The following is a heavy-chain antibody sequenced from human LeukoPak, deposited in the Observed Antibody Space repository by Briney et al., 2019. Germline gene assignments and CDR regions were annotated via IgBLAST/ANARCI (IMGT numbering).Heavy chain of an antibody. D-gene: IGHD3-22*01. CDR3: ARDRGYYYDSSGYYHLDY. CDR2: ISAYYGNT. V-gene: IGHV1-18*01. Sequence: ASVTVSCKASGYTFTSYGISWVRQAPGQGLEWMGWISAYYGNTNYAQKLQGRVTMTTDTSTSTAYMELRSLRSDDTAVYYCARDRGYYYDSSGYYHLDYWGQGTLVCASS. CDR1: GYTFTSYG. J-gene: IGHJ4*02.